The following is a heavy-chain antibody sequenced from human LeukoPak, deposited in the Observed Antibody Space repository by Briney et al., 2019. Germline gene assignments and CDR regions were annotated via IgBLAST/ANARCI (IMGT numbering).Heavy chain of an antibody. V-gene: IGHV4-59*12. CDR1: GGSINSYY. Sequence: SETLSLTCTVTGGSINSYYWSWIRQPPGKGLEWIGYMYYSGSTNYNPSLKSRVTISVDTSKNQFSLKLSSVTAADTAVYYCASRGHSAYCSSTSCYTTDYWGQGTLVTVSS. J-gene: IGHJ4*02. CDR2: MYYSGST. D-gene: IGHD2-2*02. CDR3: ASRGHSAYCSSTSCYTTDY.